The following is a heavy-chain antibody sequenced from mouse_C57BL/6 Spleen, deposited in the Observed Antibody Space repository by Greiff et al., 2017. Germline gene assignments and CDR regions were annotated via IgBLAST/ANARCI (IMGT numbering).Heavy chain of an antibody. D-gene: IGHD2-10*02. CDR1: GYTFTSYW. CDR2: IYPGNSDT. CDR3: TRPRYPYYAMDY. J-gene: IGHJ4*01. Sequence: EVQLQQSGTVLARPGASVKMSCKTSGYTFTSYWMHWVKQRPGQGLEWIGAIYPGNSDTSYNQKFKGKATLTAVTSASTAYMELSSLTTEDSAVYYCTRPRYPYYAMDYWGQGTSVTVSS. V-gene: IGHV1-5*01.